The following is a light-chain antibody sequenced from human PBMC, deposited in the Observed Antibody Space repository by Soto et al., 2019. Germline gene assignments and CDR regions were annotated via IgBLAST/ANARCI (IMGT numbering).Light chain of an antibody. J-gene: IGKJ4*01. CDR1: QSITTY. V-gene: IGKV1-39*01. Sequence: DIQMTQSPSSLSASVGHRVTITCRASQSITTYLNWFQQKAGKAPKILIYAASSLQSGVPSRFSGSGSETEFTLSISSLQHEDFATYVGQQMYSATLTFGGGTKVDIK. CDR3: QQMYSATLT. CDR2: AAS.